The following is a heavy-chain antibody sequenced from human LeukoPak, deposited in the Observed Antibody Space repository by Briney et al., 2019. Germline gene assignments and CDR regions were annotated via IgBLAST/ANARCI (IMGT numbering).Heavy chain of an antibody. CDR3: ARDLPIYDSSGFPDY. Sequence: SEXXSLTCTVSGYSISSGYYWGWIRQPPGKGLEWIGSIYHSGSTFYNPSLKSRVTISVDTSKNQFSLKLSSVTAADTAMYYCARDLPIYDSSGFPDYWGQGTLVTVSS. J-gene: IGHJ4*02. CDR2: IYHSGST. CDR1: GYSISSGYY. D-gene: IGHD3-22*01. V-gene: IGHV4-38-2*02.